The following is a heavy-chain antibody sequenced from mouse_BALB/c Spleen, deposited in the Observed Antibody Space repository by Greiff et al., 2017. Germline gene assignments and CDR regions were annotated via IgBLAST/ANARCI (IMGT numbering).Heavy chain of an antibody. V-gene: IGHV2-9*02. D-gene: IGHD2-4*01. CDR3: ARDNDYDVDGAY. CDR2: IWAGGST. Sequence: QVQLKQSGPGLVQPSQSLSITCTVSGFSLTSYGVHWVRQSPGKGLEWLGVIWAGGSTNYNSALMSRLSISKDNSKSQVFLKMNSLQTDDTAMYYCARDNDYDVDGAYWGQGTLVTVSA. J-gene: IGHJ3*01. CDR1: GFSLTSYG.